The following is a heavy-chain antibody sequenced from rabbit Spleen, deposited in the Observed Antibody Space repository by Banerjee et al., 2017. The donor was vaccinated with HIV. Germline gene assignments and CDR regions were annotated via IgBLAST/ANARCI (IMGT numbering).Heavy chain of an antibody. CDR2: IDPIFGTT. V-gene: IGHV1S45*01. Sequence: SSSDWMYWVRQAPRKGLEWIGYIDPIFGTTYYASWAKGRFTISKTSSTTVTLQMTSLTAADTATYFCAREKSGNYGYDLWGPGTLVTVS. CDR3: AREKSGNYGYDL. J-gene: IGHJ4*01. D-gene: IGHD6-1*01. CDR1: SSSDW.